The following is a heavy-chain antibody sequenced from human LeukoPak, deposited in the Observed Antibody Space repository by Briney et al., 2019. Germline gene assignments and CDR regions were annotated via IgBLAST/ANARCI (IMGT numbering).Heavy chain of an antibody. CDR3: ASTPQWLVPQNFDY. CDR2: IIPIFGTA. V-gene: IGHV1-69*06. D-gene: IGHD6-19*01. J-gene: IGHJ4*02. Sequence: SVKVSCKASGYTFTGYYMHWVRQAPGQGLEWMGGIIPIFGTASYAQKFQGRVTITADKSTSTAYMELSSLRSEDTAVYYCASTPQWLVPQNFDYWGQGTLVTVSS. CDR1: GYTFTGYY.